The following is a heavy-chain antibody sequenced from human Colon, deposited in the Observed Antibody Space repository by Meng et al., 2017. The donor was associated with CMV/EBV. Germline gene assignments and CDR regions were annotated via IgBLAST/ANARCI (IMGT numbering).Heavy chain of an antibody. CDR3: ARDSCSATRCHALDV. J-gene: IGHJ6*02. CDR2: ISGSGDSK. D-gene: IGHD2-15*01. Sequence: GESLKISCAVFGLTFSDYVLHWVRQAPGKGLEWISYISGSGDSKYYADSVRGRFTISRDNAKNSLYLQMDSLTAEDTGVYFCARDSCSATRCHALDVRGQGTTVTVSS. CDR1: GLTFSDYV. V-gene: IGHV3-48*03.